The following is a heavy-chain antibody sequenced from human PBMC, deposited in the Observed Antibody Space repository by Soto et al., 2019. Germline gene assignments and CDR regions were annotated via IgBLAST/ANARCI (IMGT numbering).Heavy chain of an antibody. Sequence: PGGSLRLSCAASGFTFSSYAMSWDRQAPGKGLEWVSAISGSGGSTYYADSVKGRFTISRDNSKNTLYLQMNSLRAEDTAVYYCAKVSMITFGGVIVPLNFDYWGQGTLVTVSS. CDR3: AKVSMITFGGVIVPLNFDY. CDR1: GFTFSSYA. D-gene: IGHD3-16*02. J-gene: IGHJ4*02. CDR2: ISGSGGST. V-gene: IGHV3-23*01.